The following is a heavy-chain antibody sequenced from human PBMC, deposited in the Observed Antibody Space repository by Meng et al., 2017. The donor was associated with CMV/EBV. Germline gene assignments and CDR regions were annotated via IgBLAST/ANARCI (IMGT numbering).Heavy chain of an antibody. CDR2: ISGSGGST. Sequence: FTFSSYAMSWVRQAPGKGLEWVSAISGSGGSTYYADSVKGRFTISRDNSKNTLYLQMNSLRAEDTAVYYCAKDRDFWSGYRGDAFDIWGQGTMVTVSS. V-gene: IGHV3-23*01. J-gene: IGHJ3*02. CDR3: AKDRDFWSGYRGDAFDI. D-gene: IGHD3-3*01. CDR1: FTFSSYA.